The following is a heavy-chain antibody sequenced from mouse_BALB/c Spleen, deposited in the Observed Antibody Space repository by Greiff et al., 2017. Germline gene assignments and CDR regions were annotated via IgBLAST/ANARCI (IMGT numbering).Heavy chain of an antibody. J-gene: IGHJ2*01. CDR2: ISSGGGST. CDR3: ARHPIHYYGSAYYFDY. V-gene: IGHV5-12-1*01. Sequence: EVKLVESGGGLVKPGGSLKLSCAASGFAFSSYDMSWVRQTPEKRLEWVAYISSGGGSTYYPDTVKGRFTISRDNAKNTLYLQMSSLKSEDTAMYYCARHPIHYYGSAYYFDYWGQGTTLTVSS. D-gene: IGHD1-2*01. CDR1: GFAFSSYD.